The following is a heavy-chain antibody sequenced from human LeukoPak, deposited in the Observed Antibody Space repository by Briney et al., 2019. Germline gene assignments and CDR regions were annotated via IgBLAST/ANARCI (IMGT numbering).Heavy chain of an antibody. D-gene: IGHD3-22*01. CDR2: ISSSSSYI. V-gene: IGHV3-21*01. CDR1: GFTFSSYN. Sequence: GGSLRLSCAASGFTFSSYNMNWVRQAPGKGLEWVSSISSSSSYIYYADSVKGRFTISRDNAKNSLYLQMNSLRAEDTAVYYCARVRYYDSSGSPDAFDIWGQGTMVTVSS. J-gene: IGHJ3*02. CDR3: ARVRYYDSSGSPDAFDI.